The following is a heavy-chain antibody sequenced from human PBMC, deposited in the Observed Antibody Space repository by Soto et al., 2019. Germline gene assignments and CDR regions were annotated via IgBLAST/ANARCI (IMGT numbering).Heavy chain of an antibody. CDR2: IYHSGST. D-gene: IGHD2-2*01. Sequence: PSETLSLTCAVSGGSISRSNWWSWVRQPPGKGLEWIGEIYHSGSTNYNPSLKSRVTISVDKSKNQFSLKLNSVNAADTAVYYFDKEGGGVVPAPFGMDVWGQGTTVTV. J-gene: IGHJ6*02. V-gene: IGHV4-4*02. CDR3: DKEGGGVVPAPFGMDV. CDR1: GGSISRSNW.